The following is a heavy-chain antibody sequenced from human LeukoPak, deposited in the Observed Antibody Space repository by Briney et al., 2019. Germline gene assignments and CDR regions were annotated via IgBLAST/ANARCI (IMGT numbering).Heavy chain of an antibody. D-gene: IGHD3-16*02. CDR1: GYTFTGYY. CDR3: AVSGREYYDYVWGSYRRFSDY. CDR2: INPSGGST. V-gene: IGHV1-46*01. J-gene: IGHJ4*02. Sequence: ASVKVSCKASGYTFTGYYMHWVRQAPGQGLEWMGIINPSGGSTSYAQKFQGRVTMTRDMSTSTVYMELSSLRSEDTAVYYCAVSGREYYDYVWGSYRRFSDYWGQGTLVTVSS.